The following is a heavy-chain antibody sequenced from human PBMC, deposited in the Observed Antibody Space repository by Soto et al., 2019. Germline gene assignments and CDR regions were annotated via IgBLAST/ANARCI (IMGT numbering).Heavy chain of an antibody. CDR3: ARDRIVTKPPAPYYLYYGVDV. D-gene: IGHD3-22*01. CDR1: NFSISSAYY. V-gene: IGHV4-38-2*02. J-gene: IGHJ6*02. Sequence: SETLSLTCVVSNFSISSAYYWAWIRQPPGKGLEWIASVYHTGNTYFNPSLKSRVTISVDTSKNQFSLRLRSVTAAGTAIYYCARDRIVTKPPAPYYLYYGVDVWGQGTTVTVSS. CDR2: VYHTGNT.